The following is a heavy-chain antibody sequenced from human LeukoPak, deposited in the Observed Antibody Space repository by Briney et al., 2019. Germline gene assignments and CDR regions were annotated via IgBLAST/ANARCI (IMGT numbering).Heavy chain of an antibody. CDR1: GYTFASYY. J-gene: IGHJ4*02. CDR3: ARDFVVVLSAMYYFEY. V-gene: IGHV1-46*01. D-gene: IGHD2-2*01. CDR2: INPSGAST. Sequence: ASVKVSCKASGYTFASYYMHWVRQAPGQGLEWMGTINPSGASTRYAQKFQGRVTMTRDTSTGTVYMELSSLRSEDTAVYYCARDFVVVLSAMYYFEYWGQGTLVTVSS.